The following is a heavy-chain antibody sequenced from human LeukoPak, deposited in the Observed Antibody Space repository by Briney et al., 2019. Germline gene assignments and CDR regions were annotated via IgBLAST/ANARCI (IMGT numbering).Heavy chain of an antibody. V-gene: IGHV4-59*08. CDR2: IYYSGST. D-gene: IGHD3-22*01. J-gene: IGHJ4*02. Sequence: SETLSLTCTVSGGSISSYYWSWIRQPPGKGLEWIGYIYYSGSTNYNPSLKSRATISVDTSKNQFSLKLSSVTATDTAVYYCVRDQYYYDTSGYYSIDYWGQGTLVTVSS. CDR1: GGSISSYY. CDR3: VRDQYYYDTSGYYSIDY.